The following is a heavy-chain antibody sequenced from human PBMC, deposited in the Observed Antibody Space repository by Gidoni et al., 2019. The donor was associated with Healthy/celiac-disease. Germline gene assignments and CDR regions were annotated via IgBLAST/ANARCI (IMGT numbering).Heavy chain of an antibody. CDR3: AGVDRVCSGGSCYSGILDY. CDR1: GGTFSSYA. CDR2: IIPIFGTA. Sequence: QVQLVQSGAEVKKPGSSVKVSCKASGGTFSSYALSWVRQAPGQGLEWTGGIIPIFGTANYAQKFQGRVTITADESTSTAYMELSSLRSEDTAVYYCAGVDRVCSGGSCYSGILDYWGQGTLVTVSS. J-gene: IGHJ4*02. V-gene: IGHV1-69*01. D-gene: IGHD2-15*01.